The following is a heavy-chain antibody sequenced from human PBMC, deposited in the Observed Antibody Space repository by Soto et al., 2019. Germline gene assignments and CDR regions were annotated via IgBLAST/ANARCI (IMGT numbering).Heavy chain of an antibody. CDR1: GYTFTSYY. CDR3: ARDGTTYYYDSSGYYADY. V-gene: IGHV1-46*01. J-gene: IGHJ4*02. CDR2: INPSGGST. Sequence: VKVSCKASGYTFTSYYMHWVRQAPGQGLEWMGIINPSGGSTSYAQKFQGRVTMTRDTSTSTVYMELSSLRSEDTAVYYCARDGTTYYYDSSGYYADYWGQGTLVTVSS. D-gene: IGHD3-22*01.